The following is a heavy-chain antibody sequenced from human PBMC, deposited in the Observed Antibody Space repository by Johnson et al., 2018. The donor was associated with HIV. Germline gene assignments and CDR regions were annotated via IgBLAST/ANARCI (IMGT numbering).Heavy chain of an antibody. CDR2: ISSSGSTI. CDR1: GFTFSDYY. Sequence: VQLVESGGGLVQPGGSLRLSCAASGFTFSDYYMSWIRQAPGKGLEWVSYISSSGSTIYYADSVKGRFTISRDNAKNSLYLQMNSLRAEDTAVYYCARDSSLYNLSANTDACDIWGLGTMVTVSS. D-gene: IGHD1-14*01. V-gene: IGHV3-11*04. CDR3: ARDSSLYNLSANTDACDI. J-gene: IGHJ3*02.